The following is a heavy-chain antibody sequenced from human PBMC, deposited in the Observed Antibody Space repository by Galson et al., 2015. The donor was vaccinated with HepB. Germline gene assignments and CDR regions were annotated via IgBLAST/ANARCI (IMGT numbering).Heavy chain of an antibody. V-gene: IGHV3-48*04. D-gene: IGHD2-2*01. CDR2: ISSSSSTI. CDR3: ARELGYCSSTSCYESGNWFDP. Sequence: SLRLSCAASGFTFSSYSMNWVRQAPGKGLEWISYISSSSSTIYYADSVKGRFTASRDNAKNSLYLQMNSLRAEDTAVYYCARELGYCSSTSCYESGNWFDPLGQGNLVPVFS. J-gene: IGHJ5*02. CDR1: GFTFSSYS.